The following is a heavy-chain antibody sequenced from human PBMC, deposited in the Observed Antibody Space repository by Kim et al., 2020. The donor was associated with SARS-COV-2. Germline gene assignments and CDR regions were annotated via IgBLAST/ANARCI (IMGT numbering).Heavy chain of an antibody. CDR2: IWYDGSNK. CDR1: GFTFSSYG. CDR3: AKADIVVVTALEIYYYYYGMDV. V-gene: IGHV3-33*06. Sequence: GGSLRLSCAASGFTFSSYGMHWVRQAPGKGLEWVAVIWYDGSNKYYADSVKGRFTISRDNSKNTLYLQMNSLRAEDTAVYYCAKADIVVVTALEIYYYYYGMDVWGQGTTVTVSS. D-gene: IGHD2-21*02. J-gene: IGHJ6*02.